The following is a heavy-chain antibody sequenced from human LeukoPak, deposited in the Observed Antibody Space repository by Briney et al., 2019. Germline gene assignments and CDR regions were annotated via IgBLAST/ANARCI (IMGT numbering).Heavy chain of an antibody. D-gene: IGHD5-12*01. CDR2: MSHDGSNR. J-gene: IGHJ4*02. CDR3: AKETRGSYSDY. V-gene: IGHV3-30*02. CDR1: GFTFSSSG. Sequence: GGSLRLSCAASGFTFSSSGMHWVRQAPGKGLEWVAFMSHDGSNRYYADSVKGRFTIPRDNSKNTLYLQMNSLRAEDTAVYYCAKETRGSYSDYWGQGTLVTVSS.